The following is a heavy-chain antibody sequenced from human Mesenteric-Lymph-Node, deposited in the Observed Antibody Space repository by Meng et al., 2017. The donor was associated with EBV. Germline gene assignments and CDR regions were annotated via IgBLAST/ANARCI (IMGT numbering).Heavy chain of an antibody. V-gene: IGHV1-3*01. J-gene: IGHJ4*02. CDR1: GYTFTSYA. Sequence: QVHLVQAGAEVKKPGASVKVSCKASGYTFTSYAIHWVRQAPGQRLEWMGRINAGNGDTKYSQKFQDRVTITRDTSASTAYMELSSLRSEDTAVYYCARDHFGIAVAGTVPIDYWGQGTLVTVSS. CDR2: INAGNGDT. D-gene: IGHD6-19*01. CDR3: ARDHFGIAVAGTVPIDY.